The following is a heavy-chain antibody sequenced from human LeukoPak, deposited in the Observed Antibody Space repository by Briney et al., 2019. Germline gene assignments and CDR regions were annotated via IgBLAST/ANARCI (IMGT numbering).Heavy chain of an antibody. CDR3: VRDSYSGSDTAPDY. Sequence: GGSLRLSCAASGFTFGSYAMSLLRQAPGKGLEWVANIKQDGSEKYYVDSVKGRFTISRDNAKNSVYLQMNSLRAGDTAMYYCVRDSYSGSDTAPDYWGQGTLVTVSS. J-gene: IGHJ4*02. V-gene: IGHV3-7*03. CDR2: IKQDGSEK. CDR1: GFTFGSYA. D-gene: IGHD5-12*01.